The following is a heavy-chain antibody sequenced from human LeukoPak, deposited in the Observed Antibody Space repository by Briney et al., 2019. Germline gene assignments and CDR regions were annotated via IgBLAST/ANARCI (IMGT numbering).Heavy chain of an antibody. D-gene: IGHD1-14*01. Sequence: ASVKVSCKASGYTFTSYGISWVRQAPGQGLEWMGWISAYNGNTNYAQKFQGRVTITRDTSASTAYMELSSLRSEDTAVYYCARPVGMKNTPHFDHWGQGTLVTVSS. V-gene: IGHV1-18*01. CDR2: ISAYNGNT. J-gene: IGHJ4*02. CDR3: ARPVGMKNTPHFDH. CDR1: GYTFTSYG.